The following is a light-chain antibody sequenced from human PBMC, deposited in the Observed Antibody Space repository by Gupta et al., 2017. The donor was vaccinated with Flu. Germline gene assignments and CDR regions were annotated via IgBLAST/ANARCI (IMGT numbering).Light chain of an antibody. CDR3: SSYTSRSTWV. CDR1: SSDVGGYNY. Sequence: QSALTQPASVSGYPGQSITISCTGTSSDVGGYNYVSWYQQHPGKAPKLMIYEVSHRPSGVSNRFSGSKSGNTASLTISGLHAEDEAEYYCSSYTSRSTWVFGGGTKLSVL. CDR2: EVS. V-gene: IGLV2-14*01. J-gene: IGLJ3*02.